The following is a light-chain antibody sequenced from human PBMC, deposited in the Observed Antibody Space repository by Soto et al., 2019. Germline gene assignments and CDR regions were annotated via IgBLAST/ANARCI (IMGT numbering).Light chain of an antibody. J-gene: IGKJ5*01. CDR2: GAS. Sequence: EMMMTQSPATLSVFPGASATLSWIASQSVTSHLAWYQQKPGQAPRLLIYGASTRATGIPARFSGSGSGTEFTLTISSLQSEDFAVYYCQQYNNWPPITFGQGTRLEIK. V-gene: IGKV3-15*01. CDR3: QQYNNWPPIT. CDR1: QSVTSH.